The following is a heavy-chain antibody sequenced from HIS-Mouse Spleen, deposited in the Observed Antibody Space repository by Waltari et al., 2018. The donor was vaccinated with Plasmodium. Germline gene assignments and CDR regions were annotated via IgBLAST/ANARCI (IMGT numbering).Heavy chain of an antibody. CDR1: GFTFSSYG. V-gene: IGHV3-30*18. CDR3: AKAQGVINFDY. J-gene: IGHJ4*02. CDR2: ISKDGSNK. Sequence: QVQLVESGGGVVQPGRSLRLSCAASGFTFSSYGMHWVRQAPGKGLGWVEVISKDGSNKYYADSVKGRFTISRDNSKNTLYLQMNSLRAEDTAVYYCAKAQGVINFDYWGQGTLVTVSS. D-gene: IGHD3-16*01.